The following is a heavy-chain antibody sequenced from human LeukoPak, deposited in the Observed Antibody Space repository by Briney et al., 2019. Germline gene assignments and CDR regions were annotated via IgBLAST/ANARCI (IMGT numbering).Heavy chain of an antibody. CDR1: GFTFSNYA. Sequence: PGGSLRLSCAASGFTFSNYAMSWVRQAPGEGVEGVSGISSSGGTTYSADSVKGRFTISRDSSKNTLYLQMNSLRVEDTAIYYCAKRRSNNAPTTDYWGQGTLVTVSS. D-gene: IGHD2/OR15-2a*01. CDR3: AKRRSNNAPTTDY. CDR2: ISSSGGTT. J-gene: IGHJ4*02. V-gene: IGHV3-23*01.